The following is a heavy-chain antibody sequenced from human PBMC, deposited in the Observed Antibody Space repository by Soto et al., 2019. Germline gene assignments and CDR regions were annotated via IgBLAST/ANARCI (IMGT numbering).Heavy chain of an antibody. V-gene: IGHV1-18*01. D-gene: IGHD3-9*01. CDR3: ARDIDVFPGYYFDS. CDR1: GYIFTNYA. Sequence: QVQLMQSGAEVKKPGASVKVSCKTSGYIFTNYAISWLRQAPGQGLEWMGWIGPYNGNTKYAQKFQDRVTMTTGTSTGAAYVELRSLRSDDTAVYYCARDIDVFPGYYFDSWGQGTLVIVSS. J-gene: IGHJ4*02. CDR2: IGPYNGNT.